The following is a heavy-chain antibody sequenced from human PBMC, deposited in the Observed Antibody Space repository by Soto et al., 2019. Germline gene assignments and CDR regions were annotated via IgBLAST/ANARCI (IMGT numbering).Heavy chain of an antibody. CDR1: GDSVSSNSAA. D-gene: IGHD1-26*01. V-gene: IGHV6-1*01. CDR2: TYYRSKWYN. CDR3: ARVGEWELPVWAFDI. Sequence: PSQTLSLTCAISGDSVSSNSAAWNWVRQSPSRGLEWLGRTYYRSKWYNDYAVSVKSRITINPDTSKNQFSLQLNSVTPEDSAVYYCARVGEWELPVWAFDIWGQGTMVTVSS. J-gene: IGHJ3*02.